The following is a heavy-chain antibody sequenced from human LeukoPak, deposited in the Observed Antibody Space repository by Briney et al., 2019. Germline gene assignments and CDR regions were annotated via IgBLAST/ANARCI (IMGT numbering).Heavy chain of an antibody. Sequence: SETLSLTCSVSGGSISSGSYYWRWIRQPAGKGLEWIGRIYSSGSTNYNPSLKSRVTISVDTSKNQFSLKLSSVTAADTAVYYCARDPLRITQRGYFEYWGQGTLVTVSS. V-gene: IGHV4-61*02. CDR3: ARDPLRITQRGYFEY. D-gene: IGHD3-10*01. CDR1: GGSISSGSYY. CDR2: IYSSGST. J-gene: IGHJ4*02.